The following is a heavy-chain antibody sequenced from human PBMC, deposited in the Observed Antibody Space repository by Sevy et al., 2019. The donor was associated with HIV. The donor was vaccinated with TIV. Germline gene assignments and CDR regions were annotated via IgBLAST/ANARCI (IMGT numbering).Heavy chain of an antibody. Sequence: GGSLRLSCAASAFTFSRYWMGWVRQAPGKGLEWVANIKQDGSQKYYVDSVKSRFTISRDNAKNSLYLQMNSLRAEDTAVYYCARDSGNYYFNYWGQGALVTVSS. J-gene: IGHJ4*02. D-gene: IGHD1-26*01. CDR1: AFTFSRYW. CDR3: ARDSGNYYFNY. V-gene: IGHV3-7*01. CDR2: IKQDGSQK.